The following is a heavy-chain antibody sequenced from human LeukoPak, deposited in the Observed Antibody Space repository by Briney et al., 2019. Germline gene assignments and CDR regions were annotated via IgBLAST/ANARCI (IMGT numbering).Heavy chain of an antibody. CDR2: INAGNGNT. D-gene: IGHD3-22*01. Sequence: GASVKVSCKASGYTFTSYAMHWVRQAPGQRLEWMGWINAGNGNTKYSQKFQGRVTITRDTSASTAYMELSSLRSEDTAVYYCASVDYYDSSGYGGLDYWGQGTLVTVSS. J-gene: IGHJ4*02. V-gene: IGHV1-3*01. CDR1: GYTFTSYA. CDR3: ASVDYYDSSGYGGLDY.